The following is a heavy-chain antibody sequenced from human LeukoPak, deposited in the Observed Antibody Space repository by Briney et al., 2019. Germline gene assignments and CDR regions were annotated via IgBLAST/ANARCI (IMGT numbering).Heavy chain of an antibody. Sequence: SETLSLTCTVSGGSISSGGYYWSWIRQHPGKGLEWIGYIYYSGSTYYNPSLKSRVTISVDTSKNQFSLKLSSVTAADTAVYYCARVVRAVTDYWGQGTLVTVSS. V-gene: IGHV4-31*03. CDR1: GGSISSGGYY. J-gene: IGHJ4*02. CDR2: IYYSGST. CDR3: ARVVRAVTDY. D-gene: IGHD6-19*01.